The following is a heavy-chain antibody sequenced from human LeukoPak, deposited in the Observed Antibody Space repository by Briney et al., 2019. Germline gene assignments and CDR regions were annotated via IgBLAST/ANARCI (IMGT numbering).Heavy chain of an antibody. J-gene: IGHJ4*02. V-gene: IGHV5-10-1*01. Sequence: GESLRISCKGSGYSFTSYWISWVRQMPGKGLEWMGWIDPSDSYTNYSPSFQGHVTISADKSISTAYLQWSSLKASDTAMYYCARHERPGYYGSGSYYGYWGQGTLVTVSS. CDR3: ARHERPGYYGSGSYYGY. D-gene: IGHD3-10*01. CDR1: GYSFTSYW. CDR2: IDPSDSYT.